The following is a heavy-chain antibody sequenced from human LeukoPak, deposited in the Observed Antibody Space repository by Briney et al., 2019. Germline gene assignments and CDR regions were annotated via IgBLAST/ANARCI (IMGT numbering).Heavy chain of an antibody. CDR2: ISGSGGST. V-gene: IGHV3-23*01. CDR3: AKLRVVVTYYFDY. J-gene: IGHJ4*02. CDR1: GFTFSSYA. D-gene: IGHD3-22*01. Sequence: PGGSLRLSYAASGFTFSSYAMSWVRQAPGKGLEWVSAISGSGGSTYYADSVKGRFTISRDNSKNTLYLQMNSLRAEDTAVYYCAKLRVVVTYYFDYWGQGTLVTVSA.